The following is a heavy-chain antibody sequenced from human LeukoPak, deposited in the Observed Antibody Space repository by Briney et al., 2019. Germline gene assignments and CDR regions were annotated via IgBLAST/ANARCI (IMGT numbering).Heavy chain of an antibody. J-gene: IGHJ5*02. CDR2: ISSSRSYI. CDR1: GFTFSSYS. Sequence: PGGSLRLSCAASGFTFSSYSMNWVRQAPGKGLEWVSSISSSRSYIYYADSVKGRFTISRDNAKNSLYLQMNSLRAEDTAVYYCARARSIVEGWFDLWGQGTLVTVSS. V-gene: IGHV3-21*01. CDR3: ARARSIVEGWFDL. D-gene: IGHD2-15*01.